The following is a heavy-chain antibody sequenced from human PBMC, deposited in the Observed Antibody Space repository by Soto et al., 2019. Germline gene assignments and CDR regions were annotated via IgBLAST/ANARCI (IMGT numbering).Heavy chain of an antibody. J-gene: IGHJ6*02. CDR1: GGSISSYY. D-gene: IGHD3-22*01. CDR3: ARTVNYYDSSARVMDV. CDR2: IYYSGST. Sequence: QVQLQESGPGLVKPSETLSLTCTVSGGSISSYYWSWIRQPPGKGLEWIGYIYYSGSTNYNPSLKSRVTISVDTSKNQFSLKLSSVTAADTAVYYCARTVNYYDSSARVMDVWGQGTTVTVSS. V-gene: IGHV4-59*01.